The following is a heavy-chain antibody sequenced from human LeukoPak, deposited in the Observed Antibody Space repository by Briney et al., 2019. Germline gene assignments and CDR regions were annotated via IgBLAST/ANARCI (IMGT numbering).Heavy chain of an antibody. CDR2: IFQSESP. CDR1: GGPLSSGVYS. D-gene: IGHD1-26*01. J-gene: IGHJ3*01. CDR3: ARDRAGLGLLDF. V-gene: IGHV4-30-2*01. Sequence: PSETLSLTCAVSGGPLSSGVYSWTWIRQPPGKGLEWIGYIFQSESPSYNPSLRSRVTISVDTSRNHFSLELISVTAADTAMYYCARDRAGLGLLDFWGQGTMVTVSS.